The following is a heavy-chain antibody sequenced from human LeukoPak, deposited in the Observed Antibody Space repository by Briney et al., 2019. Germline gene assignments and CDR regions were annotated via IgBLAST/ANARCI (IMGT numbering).Heavy chain of an antibody. CDR1: GFMFGSHA. CDR2: ISYDGKNE. J-gene: IGHJ4*02. D-gene: IGHD1-26*01. CDR3: ARELSGSYDY. Sequence: PGRSLRLSCAASGFMFGSHALHWVRQAPGKGLEWVAVISYDGKNEKYADSVKGRFTIFRDKSKNTLYLQMNSLRVEDTAVYYCARELSGSYDYWGQGTLVTVTS. V-gene: IGHV3-30*04.